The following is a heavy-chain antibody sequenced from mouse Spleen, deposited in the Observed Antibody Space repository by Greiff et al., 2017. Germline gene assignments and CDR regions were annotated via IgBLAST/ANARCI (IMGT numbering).Heavy chain of an antibody. J-gene: IGHJ2*01. Sequence: EVQLQESGPGLVKPSQSLSLTCSVTGYSITSGYYWNWIRQFPGNKLEWMGYISYDGSNNYNPSLKNRISITRDTSKNQFFLKLNSVTTEDTATYYCATYRYDDDYWGQGTTLTVSS. CDR2: ISYDGSN. CDR3: ATYRYDDDY. D-gene: IGHD2-14*01. V-gene: IGHV3-6*01. CDR1: GYSITSGYY.